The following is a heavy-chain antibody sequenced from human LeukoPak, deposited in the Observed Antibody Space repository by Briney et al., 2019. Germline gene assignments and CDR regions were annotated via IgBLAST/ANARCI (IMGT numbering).Heavy chain of an antibody. V-gene: IGHV3-23*01. D-gene: IGHD3-16*01. J-gene: IGHJ6*03. CDR1: GFTFSNSA. CDR3: AKDGSWGDYYFYFYIDV. CDR2: ISASGHYT. Sequence: PGGSLRLSCEASGFTFSNSAMSWVRQAPGKGLEWVSGISASGHYTYNADSAKGRFTISRDNSKNTLYLQMNSLRAEDTALYFCAKDGSWGDYYFYFYIDVWAKGTTVTVSS.